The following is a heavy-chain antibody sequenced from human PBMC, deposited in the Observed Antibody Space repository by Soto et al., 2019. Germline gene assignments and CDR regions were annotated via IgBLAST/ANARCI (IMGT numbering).Heavy chain of an antibody. V-gene: IGHV4-30-4*01. Sequence: SKTLSLTCTVSGGSISSGDYYWSWIRQPPGKGLEWIGYIYYSGSTSYSPSLKSRVTISVDTSKNQFSLKLSSVTAADTAVYYCARDPIPDYSYYGMDVWGQGTTVTVSS. CDR2: IYYSGST. D-gene: IGHD2-2*02. CDR3: ARDPIPDYSYYGMDV. CDR1: GGSISSGDYY. J-gene: IGHJ6*02.